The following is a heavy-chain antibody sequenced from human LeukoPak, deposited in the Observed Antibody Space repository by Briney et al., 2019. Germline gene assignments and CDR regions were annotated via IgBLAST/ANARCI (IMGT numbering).Heavy chain of an antibody. CDR3: AREIYYDSSAYDY. CDR2: INHSGST. J-gene: IGHJ4*02. CDR1: GGSFSGYY. D-gene: IGHD3-22*01. Sequence: SETLSLTCAVYGGSFSGYYWSWIRQPPGKGLEWIGEINHSGSTNYNPSLKSRVIMSVDTSKNQFSLKLSSLTAADTAIYYCAREIYYDSSAYDYWGQGTLVTVSS. V-gene: IGHV4-34*01.